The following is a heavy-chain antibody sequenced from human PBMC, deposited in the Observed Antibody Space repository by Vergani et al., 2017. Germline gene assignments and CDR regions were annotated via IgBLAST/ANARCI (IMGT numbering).Heavy chain of an antibody. D-gene: IGHD1-14*01. Sequence: QVQLQQWGAGLLKPSETLSLTCAVYGGSFSGYYWSWIRQPPGKGLEWIGEINHSGSTNYNPSLKSRVTISVDTSKNQFSLKLSSVTAADTAVYYCASKPIYAYYFDYWGQGTLVTVSS. CDR2: INHSGST. CDR1: GGSFSGYY. CDR3: ASKPIYAYYFDY. V-gene: IGHV4-34*01. J-gene: IGHJ4*02.